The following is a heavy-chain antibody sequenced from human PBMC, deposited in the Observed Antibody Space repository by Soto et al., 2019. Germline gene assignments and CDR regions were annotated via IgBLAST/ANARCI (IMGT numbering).Heavy chain of an antibody. D-gene: IGHD6-13*01. CDR3: ARGQQLHYYFDY. V-gene: IGHV1-3*01. Sequence: ASVKVSCKASGYTFTSYAMHWVRQAPGQRLEWMGWINAGNGNTKYSQKLQGRVTITRDTSASTAYMELSSLRSEDTAVYYCARGQQLHYYFDYWGQGTLVTVSS. CDR1: GYTFTSYA. J-gene: IGHJ4*02. CDR2: INAGNGNT.